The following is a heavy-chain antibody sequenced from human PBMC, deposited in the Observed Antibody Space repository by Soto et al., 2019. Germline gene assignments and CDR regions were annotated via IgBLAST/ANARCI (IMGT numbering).Heavy chain of an antibody. CDR3: ARVRCSTTRCQVPYYLNC. CDR1: GFIFSGYS. V-gene: IGHV3-21*01. CDR2: IAPSSSSI. Sequence: PGGSLRLSCAASGFIFSGYSMTWVRQTPGKGLEWVSSIAPSSSSICYADSVKGRFAISRDNTENSLFLQMNSLRADDTAEYYCARVRCSTTRCQVPYYLNCWGQGTLVTVSS. J-gene: IGHJ4*02. D-gene: IGHD2-2*01.